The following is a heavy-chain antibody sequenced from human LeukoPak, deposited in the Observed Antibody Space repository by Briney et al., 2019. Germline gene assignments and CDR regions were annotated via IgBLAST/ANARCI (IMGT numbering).Heavy chain of an antibody. Sequence: PGRSLRLSSAASGFTFDDYAMHWVRQAPGKGLEWVSGISWNSGSIGYADSVKGRFTISRDNAKNSLYLQMNSLRAEDTALYYCAKDLYGDYGEYYFDYWGQGTLVTVSS. CDR3: AKDLYGDYGEYYFDY. J-gene: IGHJ4*02. D-gene: IGHD4-17*01. CDR2: ISWNSGSI. CDR1: GFTFDDYA. V-gene: IGHV3-9*01.